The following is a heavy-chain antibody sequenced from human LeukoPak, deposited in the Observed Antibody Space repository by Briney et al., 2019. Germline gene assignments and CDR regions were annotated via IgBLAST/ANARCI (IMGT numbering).Heavy chain of an antibody. V-gene: IGHV3-74*01. D-gene: IGHD5-18*01. Sequence: GGSLRLSCAASGFTFSSYWMHWVRQAPGKGLVWVSGINSDGSTTSFADSVKGRFTISRDNAKNSLYLQMNSLRAEDTAVYYCARNSYGYSHFDYWGQGTLVTVSS. J-gene: IGHJ4*02. CDR2: INSDGSTT. CDR3: ARNSYGYSHFDY. CDR1: GFTFSSYW.